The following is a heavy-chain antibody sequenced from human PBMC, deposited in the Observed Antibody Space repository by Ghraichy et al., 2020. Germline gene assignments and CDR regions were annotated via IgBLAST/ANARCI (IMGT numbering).Heavy chain of an antibody. D-gene: IGHD3-22*01. V-gene: IGHV3-21*01. CDR1: GFTFSSYS. Sequence: GGSLRLSCAASGFTFSSYSMNWVRQAPGKGLEWVSSISSSSSYIYYADSVKGRFTISRDNAKNSLYLQMNSLRAEDTAVYYCASGSYYDSSGYYRHEDIYDWGQGTMVTVSS. CDR3: ASGSYYDSSGYYRHEDIYD. J-gene: IGHJ3*01. CDR2: ISSSSSYI.